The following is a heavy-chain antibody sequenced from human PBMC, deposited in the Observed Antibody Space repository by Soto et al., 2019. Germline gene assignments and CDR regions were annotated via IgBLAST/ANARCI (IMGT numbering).Heavy chain of an antibody. D-gene: IGHD1-26*01. J-gene: IGHJ4*02. CDR3: ARRYGGNLDY. Sequence: QVQLQESGPGLVKPSETLSLTCTVSGGSISSYYWSWIRQPPGKGLEWIGYIYYSGSTNYNPDLKIRVTISLDTSKSQFSLKLSSVTAADTAGYYCARRYGGNLDYWGQGTLVTVSS. CDR2: IYYSGST. CDR1: GGSISSYY. V-gene: IGHV4-59*08.